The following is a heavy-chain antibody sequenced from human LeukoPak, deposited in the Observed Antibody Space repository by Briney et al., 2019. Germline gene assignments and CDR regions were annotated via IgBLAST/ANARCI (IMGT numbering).Heavy chain of an antibody. Sequence: GGSLRLSCAASGFTFDDYGMSWVRQDAGKGLEWVSGLNWNGGSTRYADSVRGRFTISRDNSKNTLYLQMNSLRAEDTAVYYCAKGPRRTRMITFGGVIGLFDYWGQGTLVTVSS. CDR2: LNWNGGST. CDR1: GFTFDDYG. CDR3: AKGPRRTRMITFGGVIGLFDY. J-gene: IGHJ4*02. V-gene: IGHV3-20*04. D-gene: IGHD3-16*02.